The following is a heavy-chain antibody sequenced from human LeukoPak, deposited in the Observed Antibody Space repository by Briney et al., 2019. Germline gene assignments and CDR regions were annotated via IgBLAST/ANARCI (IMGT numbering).Heavy chain of an antibody. D-gene: IGHD2-21*02. V-gene: IGHV4-34*01. CDR1: GGSLSGLS. Sequence: PSETLSLTCAVNGGSLSGLSWNWIRQSPGKGLELIGEINENGRTDYNPSFQNRVTISVDTSKNQFSLKFTSVTAADTAVYFCGNRPDMSCRGGYCHVIDYWGQGTLVTVSS. CDR2: INENGRT. CDR3: GNRPDMSCRGGYCHVIDY. J-gene: IGHJ4*02.